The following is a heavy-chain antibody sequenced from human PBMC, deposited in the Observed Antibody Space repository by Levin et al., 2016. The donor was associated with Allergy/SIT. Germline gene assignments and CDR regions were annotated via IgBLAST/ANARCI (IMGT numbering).Heavy chain of an antibody. V-gene: IGHV3-23*01. CDR2: ISGSGSGT. CDR1: GFTFSTYA. CDR3: AKFGSSSWYFYNYGMDV. Sequence: GGSLRLSCGASGFTFSTYAMSWVRQAPGKGLDWVSGISGSGSGTFYADSVKGRFTISRDNSKNTLYLQMNSLRAGDTAVYYCAKFGSSSWYFYNYGMDVWGQGTTVTVSS. D-gene: IGHD6-13*01. J-gene: IGHJ6*02.